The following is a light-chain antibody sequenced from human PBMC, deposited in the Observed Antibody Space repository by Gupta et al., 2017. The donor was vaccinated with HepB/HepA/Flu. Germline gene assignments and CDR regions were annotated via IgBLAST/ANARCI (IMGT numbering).Light chain of an antibody. V-gene: IGKV3-20*01. Sequence: IVLTQSPGTLSLSPGERATLSCRASQSVNNNYLAWYQQKPGQAPRLLIYGASSRATGIPDRFSGSGSGTDFTLTISRLEPEDFAVFYCQQYGASPLTFGPGTEVDMK. CDR1: QSVNNNY. CDR3: QQYGASPLT. CDR2: GAS. J-gene: IGKJ3*01.